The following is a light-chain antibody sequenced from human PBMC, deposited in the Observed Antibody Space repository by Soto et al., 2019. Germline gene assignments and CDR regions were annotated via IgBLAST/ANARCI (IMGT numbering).Light chain of an antibody. CDR1: LSVASNY. CDR3: QQYGSAPWT. V-gene: IGKV3-20*01. J-gene: IGKJ1*01. CDR2: AAS. Sequence: EIVLTQSPGTLPLSPGERATLSCRASLSVASNYLARYQQKPGQAPRLLIYAASGRATGIPDRFSGSGSGTDFTLTITRLEPEDXAVYYCQQYGSAPWTFGQGTKVEIK.